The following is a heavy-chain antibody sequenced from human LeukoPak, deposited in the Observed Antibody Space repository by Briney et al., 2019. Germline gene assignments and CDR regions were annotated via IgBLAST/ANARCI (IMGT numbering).Heavy chain of an antibody. J-gene: IGHJ6*02. CDR2: IWYDGSNK. Sequence: GRSLRLSCAASGFTFSSYGMHWVRQAPGKGLEWVAVIWYDGSNKYYADSVKGRFTISRDNSKNTLYLQMNSLRAEDTAVYYCARDIVVVPAAMPAYYYYGMDVWGRGTTVTVSS. CDR1: GFTFSSYG. V-gene: IGHV3-33*01. CDR3: ARDIVVVPAAMPAYYYYGMDV. D-gene: IGHD2-2*01.